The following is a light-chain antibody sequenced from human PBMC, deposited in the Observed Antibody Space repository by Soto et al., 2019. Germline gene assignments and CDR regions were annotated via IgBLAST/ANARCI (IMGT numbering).Light chain of an antibody. J-gene: IGLJ1*01. V-gene: IGLV2-14*01. CDR2: DVS. Sequence: QSGLTQPAPVSGSPRQSIAISCTGTSSDVGGYSYASWYQQQPGKAPKLVISDVSNRPSGVSDRFSGSKSGNTASLTISGLQTEDEADYYCASYTTSSTYVFGTGTKVTV. CDR3: ASYTTSSTYV. CDR1: SSDVGGYSY.